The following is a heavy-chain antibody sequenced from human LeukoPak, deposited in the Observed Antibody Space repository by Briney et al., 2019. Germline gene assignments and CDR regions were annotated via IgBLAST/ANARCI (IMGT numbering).Heavy chain of an antibody. J-gene: IGHJ3*02. CDR1: GYTFTGYY. Sequence: ASVKVSCKASGYTFTGYYIHWVRQAPGQGLEWMGWINPDSGGTNYAPKFQGRVTMTRDTSITTAYMELSRLTSDDTTIYYCATTLHIVVVTWHAFDIWGQGTMVTVSS. CDR3: ATTLHIVVVTWHAFDI. V-gene: IGHV1-2*02. CDR2: INPDSGGT. D-gene: IGHD2-21*02.